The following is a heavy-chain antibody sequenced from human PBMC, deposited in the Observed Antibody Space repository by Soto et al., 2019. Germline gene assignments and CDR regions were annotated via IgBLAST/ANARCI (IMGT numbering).Heavy chain of an antibody. CDR1: GFTFSSYS. V-gene: IGHV3-21*01. J-gene: IGHJ4*02. D-gene: IGHD3-22*01. CDR2: ISSSSSYI. CDR3: ARDYSDSSGYRPNFDY. Sequence: GGSLRLSCAASGFTFSSYSMNWVRQAPGKGLEWVSSISSSSSYIYYADSVKGRFTISRDNAKNSLYLQMNSLRAEDTAVYYCARDYSDSSGYRPNFDYWGQGTRVTVSS.